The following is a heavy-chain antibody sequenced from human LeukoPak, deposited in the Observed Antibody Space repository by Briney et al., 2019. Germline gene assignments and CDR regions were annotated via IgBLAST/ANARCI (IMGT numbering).Heavy chain of an antibody. CDR3: ARVDNSSWYRQGNWFDP. CDR2: IYYSGST. Sequence: SETLSLTCTVSGGSISSYYWSWIRQPPGKGLEWIGYIYYSGSTNYNPSLKSRVTISVDTSKNQFSLKLSSVTAADTAVYYCARVDNSSWYRQGNWFDPWGQGTLVTVSS. V-gene: IGHV4-59*01. D-gene: IGHD6-13*01. J-gene: IGHJ5*02. CDR1: GGSISSYY.